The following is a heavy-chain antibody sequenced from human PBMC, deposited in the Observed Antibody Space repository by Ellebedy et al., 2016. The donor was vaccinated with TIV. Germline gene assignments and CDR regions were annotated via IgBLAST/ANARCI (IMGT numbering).Heavy chain of an antibody. CDR2: ITQSGKT. CDR1: GGSFSAYF. J-gene: IGHJ4*02. Sequence: SETLSLXXVVSGGSFSAYFWSWIRHSPGKGLEWIGEITQSGKTNYNPSLQSRVTISLDTSKNQFFLKVDSLTAADTAFYYCAGGGAEAWELLRYWGQGTPVTVSS. D-gene: IGHD1-26*01. V-gene: IGHV4-34*01. CDR3: AGGGAEAWELLRY.